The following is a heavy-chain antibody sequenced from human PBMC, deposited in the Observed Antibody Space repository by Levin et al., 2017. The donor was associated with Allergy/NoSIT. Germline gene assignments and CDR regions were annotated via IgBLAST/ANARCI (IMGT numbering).Heavy chain of an antibody. CDR3: AKVNWGSRHFDY. D-gene: IGHD7-27*01. Sequence: GGSLRLSCAASGFTFSIYAMSWVRQTPGKGLEWVSIINDSGGSTHYADSVKGRFTMSRDNSKNTLYLQMNSLKDEDTAVYYCAKVNWGSRHFDYWGQGSLVTVSP. J-gene: IGHJ4*02. CDR2: INDSGGST. V-gene: IGHV3-23*01. CDR1: GFTFSIYA.